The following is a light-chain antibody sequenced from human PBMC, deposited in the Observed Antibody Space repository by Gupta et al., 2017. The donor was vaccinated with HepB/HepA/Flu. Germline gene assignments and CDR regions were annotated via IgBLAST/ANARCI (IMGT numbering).Light chain of an antibody. CDR2: AAS. J-gene: IGKJ4*01. V-gene: IGKV1-9*01. CDR1: QGISSY. CDR3: RQLISYPPT. Sequence: DIQLTQSPSFLSASVGDRVTIPCRASQGISSYLAWYQQKPGEATKRLIYAASTLQSGVPSRFSGSVSETEFTLAIGSLQTNDYATYYCRQLISYPPTIGGGTKVEIK.